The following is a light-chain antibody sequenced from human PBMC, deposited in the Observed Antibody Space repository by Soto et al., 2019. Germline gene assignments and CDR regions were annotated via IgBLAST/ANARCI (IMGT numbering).Light chain of an antibody. J-gene: IGLJ1*01. CDR3: GTWDSSLSAYV. Sequence: VLTQPPSVSAAPGQKVTISCSGSSSNIGNNFISWYQQLPGTAPKLLIYDNNKRPSGIPDRFSGSKSGTSATLGITGLQSGDEADYYCGTWDSSLSAYVFGAGTKVTVL. V-gene: IGLV1-51*01. CDR1: SSNIGNNF. CDR2: DNN.